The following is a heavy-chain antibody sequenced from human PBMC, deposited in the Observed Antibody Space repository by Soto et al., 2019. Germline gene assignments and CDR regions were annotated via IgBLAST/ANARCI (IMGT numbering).Heavy chain of an antibody. D-gene: IGHD3-22*01. Sequence: ASVKVSCKASGYTFTSYYMHWVRQAPGQGLEWMGIINPSGGSTSYAQKFQGRVTMTRDTSTSTVYMGLSSLRSEDTAVYYCARDQRYYDSSGPLGYWGQGTLVTVSS. CDR2: INPSGGST. CDR3: ARDQRYYDSSGPLGY. J-gene: IGHJ4*02. CDR1: GYTFTSYY. V-gene: IGHV1-46*01.